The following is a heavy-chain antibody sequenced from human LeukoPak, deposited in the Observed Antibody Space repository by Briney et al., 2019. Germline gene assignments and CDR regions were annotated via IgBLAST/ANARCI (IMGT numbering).Heavy chain of an antibody. V-gene: IGHV4-34*01. CDR3: ARDPDGAAAGTWFDP. D-gene: IGHD6-13*01. CDR1: GGSFSGYY. CDR2: INNSGST. J-gene: IGHJ5*02. Sequence: SETLSLTRAVYGGSFSGYYWSWVRQPPGNWLELIGEINNSGSTNYNPSLKSRVSISVDTYKNQFSLKLSSVTAADTAVYYCARDPDGAAAGTWFDPWGQGTLVAVSS.